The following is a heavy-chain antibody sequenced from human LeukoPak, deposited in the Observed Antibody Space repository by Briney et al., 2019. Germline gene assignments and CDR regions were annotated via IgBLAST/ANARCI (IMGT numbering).Heavy chain of an antibody. CDR1: GFTFSSLW. J-gene: IGHJ4*02. Sequence: GGSLRLSCAASGFTFSSLWMHWVRQAPGKGLEWVSVIYSGGSTYYADSVKGRFTISRDNSKNTLYLQMNSLRAEDTAVYYCARESLLIAAPFDYWGQGTLVTVSS. CDR2: IYSGGST. V-gene: IGHV3-66*01. D-gene: IGHD6-6*01. CDR3: ARESLLIAAPFDY.